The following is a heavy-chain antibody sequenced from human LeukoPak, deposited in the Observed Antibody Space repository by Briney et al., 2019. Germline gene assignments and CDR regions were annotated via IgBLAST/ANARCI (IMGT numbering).Heavy chain of an antibody. Sequence: SDPRSLTCSAAGASIRNGGNYCTWIRRYPGKGLEWIGYVYNIGITYYNPSLKSRATISADTSKNQFSLKLSSVTAADTAVYYCARALQGDPGDFWGQGTLVTVSS. V-gene: IGHV4-31*03. D-gene: IGHD3-16*01. CDR1: GASIRNGGNY. J-gene: IGHJ4*02. CDR3: ARALQGDPGDF. CDR2: VYNIGIT.